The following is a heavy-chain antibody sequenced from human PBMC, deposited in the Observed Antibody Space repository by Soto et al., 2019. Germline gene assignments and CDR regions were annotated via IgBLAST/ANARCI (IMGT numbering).Heavy chain of an antibody. CDR1: GFTFSSYS. CDR3: ARATGPHYDSSGYDAFDI. J-gene: IGHJ3*02. D-gene: IGHD3-22*01. V-gene: IGHV3-48*02. Sequence: EVQLVESGGGLVQPGGSLRLSCAASGFTFSSYSMNWVRQAPGKGLEWVSYISSSSSTIYYADSVKGRFTISRDNAKNSLYLQMSSLRDEDTAVYYCARATGPHYDSSGYDAFDIWGQGTMVTVSS. CDR2: ISSSSSTI.